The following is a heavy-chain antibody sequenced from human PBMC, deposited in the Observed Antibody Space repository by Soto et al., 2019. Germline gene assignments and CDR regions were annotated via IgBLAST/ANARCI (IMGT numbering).Heavy chain of an antibody. V-gene: IGHV1-18*04. CDR1: GYTFTSYG. CDR2: ISAYNGNT. D-gene: IGHD6-19*01. Sequence: ASVQVSCNASGYTFTSYGVSWVRRSPGQGLEWMGWISAYNGNTNYAQKLQGRVTMTTDTSTSTAYMELRSLRSDDTAVYYCARDEQWLVPGNWFDPWGQGTLVTVSS. CDR3: ARDEQWLVPGNWFDP. J-gene: IGHJ5*02.